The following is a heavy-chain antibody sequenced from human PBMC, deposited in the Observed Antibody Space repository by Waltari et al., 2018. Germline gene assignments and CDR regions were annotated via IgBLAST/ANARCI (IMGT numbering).Heavy chain of an antibody. D-gene: IGHD3-10*01. J-gene: IGHJ3*01. CDR3: ARDPFTKDYFGSLAFDL. V-gene: IGHV3-30*03. Sequence: QVQLVESGGGVVQPGRSLRLSCGASGFIFRNYFIHWVRQAPGKGLEWVAVISKDGDFDYFADSLKGRFTISRDNSKNTLFLEMNNLRREDTAMYFCARDPFTKDYFGSLAFDLWGPGTMVTVSS. CDR2: ISKDGDFD. CDR1: GFIFRNYF.